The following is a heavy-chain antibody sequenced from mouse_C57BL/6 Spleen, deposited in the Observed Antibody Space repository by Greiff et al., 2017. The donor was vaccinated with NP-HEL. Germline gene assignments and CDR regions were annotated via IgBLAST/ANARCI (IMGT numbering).Heavy chain of an antibody. D-gene: IGHD1-1*01. Sequence: EVQVVESGGGLVKPGGSLKLSCAASGFTFSDYGMHWVRPAPEKGLEWVAYISSGSSTIYYADTVKGRFTISRDNAKNTLFLQMTSLRSEDTAMYYCAREDYGSSDSWGQGTTLTVSS. CDR1: GFTFSDYG. J-gene: IGHJ2*01. CDR3: AREDYGSSDS. V-gene: IGHV5-17*01. CDR2: ISSGSSTI.